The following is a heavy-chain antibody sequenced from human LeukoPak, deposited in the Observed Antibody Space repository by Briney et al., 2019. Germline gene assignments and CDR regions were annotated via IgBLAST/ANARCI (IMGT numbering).Heavy chain of an antibody. CDR1: GFTFSVAS. Sequence: PGGSLRLSCAASGFTFSVASMTWVRQAPRKGLEWVSLICASGESTYYADSVKGRFTISRDNSKNTLSLQMNSLRAGDTAVYYCARDILQQLVRSYYYYGMDVWGQGTTVTVSS. J-gene: IGHJ6*02. CDR3: ARDILQQLVRSYYYYGMDV. V-gene: IGHV3-23*01. D-gene: IGHD6-13*01. CDR2: ICASGEST.